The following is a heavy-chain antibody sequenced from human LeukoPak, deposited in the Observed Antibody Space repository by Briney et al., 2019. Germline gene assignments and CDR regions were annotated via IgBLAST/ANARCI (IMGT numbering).Heavy chain of an antibody. D-gene: IGHD1-26*01. V-gene: IGHV3-15*01. CDR3: TTEGLSGSYY. Sequence: WIRQPPGKGLEWVGRIKSKTDGGTTDYAAPVKGRFTISRDDSKNTLYLQMNSLKTEDTAVYYCTTEGLSGSYYWGQGTLVTVSS. J-gene: IGHJ4*02. CDR2: IKSKTDGGTT.